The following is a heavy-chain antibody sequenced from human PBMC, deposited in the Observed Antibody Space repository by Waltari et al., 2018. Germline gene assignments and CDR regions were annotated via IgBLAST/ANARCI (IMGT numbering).Heavy chain of an antibody. Sequence: EVQLVESGGGLVKPGGSLRLSCAASGFTFSSYSMNWVRQAPGKGLEWVSSISSSSSYIYYADSVKGRFTISRDNAKNSLYLQMNSLRAEDTAVYYCARGWLAVAGTRSFYYYYGMDVWGQGTTVTVSS. CDR2: ISSSSSYI. D-gene: IGHD6-19*01. CDR3: ARGWLAVAGTRSFYYYYGMDV. V-gene: IGHV3-21*01. CDR1: GFTFSSYS. J-gene: IGHJ6*02.